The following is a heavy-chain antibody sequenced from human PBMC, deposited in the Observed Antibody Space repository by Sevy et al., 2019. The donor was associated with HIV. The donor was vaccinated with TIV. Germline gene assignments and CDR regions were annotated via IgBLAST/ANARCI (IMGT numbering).Heavy chain of an antibody. J-gene: IGHJ4*02. D-gene: IGHD3-16*01. V-gene: IGHV3-21*01. Sequence: LGGSLRLSCAASGFTFSSYNMNWVRQAPGKGLEWISSITGDSSYMYDADSVKGRFTISRDNTKTSLFLQMNSLSAEDTGVYYCVREGLGGFSYSLDCWGQGTLVTVSS. CDR1: GFTFSSYN. CDR2: ITGDSSYM. CDR3: VREGLGGFSYSLDC.